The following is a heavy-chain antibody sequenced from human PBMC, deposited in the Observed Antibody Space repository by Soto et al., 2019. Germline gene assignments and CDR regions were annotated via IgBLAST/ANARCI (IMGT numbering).Heavy chain of an antibody. J-gene: IGHJ4*02. CDR2: IWYDGSNK. CDR3: AFSFRGVIYFDY. V-gene: IGHV3-33*01. D-gene: IGHD3-10*01. CDR1: GFTFSSYG. Sequence: QVQLVESGGGVVQPGRSLRLSCAASGFTFSSYGMHWVRQAPGKGLEWVAVIWYDGSNKYYADYVKGRFTISRDNSKNTLYLQMNSLRAEDTAVYYCAFSFRGVIYFDYWGQGTLVTVSS.